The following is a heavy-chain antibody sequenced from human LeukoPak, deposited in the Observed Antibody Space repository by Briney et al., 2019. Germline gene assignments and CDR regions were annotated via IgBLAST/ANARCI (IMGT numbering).Heavy chain of an antibody. CDR1: GYTFTSYY. CDR3: ARDLYYGWGSYQNWFDP. D-gene: IGHD3-10*01. Sequence: ASVKVSCKASGYTFTSYYMHWVRQAPGQGLEWMGIINPSGGSTSYAQKFQGRVTMTRDTSTSTVYMELSSLKSEDTDVYYCARDLYYGWGSYQNWFDPWGQETLVTVSS. CDR2: INPSGGST. J-gene: IGHJ5*02. V-gene: IGHV1-46*01.